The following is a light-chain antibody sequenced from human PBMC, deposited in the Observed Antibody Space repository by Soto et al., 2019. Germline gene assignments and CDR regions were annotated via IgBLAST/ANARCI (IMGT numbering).Light chain of an antibody. CDR1: SSDVGGYDY. J-gene: IGLJ2*01. Sequence: QSALTQPASVSGSPGQSITISCSGTSSDVGGYDYVSWYQQHPGKAPKLMIYDVTNRPSGVYNRFSGSKSGNTASLTISGLQAEDESDYYFSSYTSSSTLVFGGGTKVTVL. CDR3: SSYTSSSTLV. V-gene: IGLV2-14*01. CDR2: DVT.